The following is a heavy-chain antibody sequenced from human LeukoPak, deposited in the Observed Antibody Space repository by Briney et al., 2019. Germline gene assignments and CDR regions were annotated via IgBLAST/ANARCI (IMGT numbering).Heavy chain of an antibody. CDR3: ARFSPDSSGYYFDY. Sequence: PSETLSLTCTVSGGSISSYYWSWIRQPAGKGLEWIGRIYTSGSTNYNPSLKSRVTMSVDTSKNQFSLKLSSVTAADTAAYYCARFSPDSSGYYFDYWGQGTLVTVSS. CDR2: IYTSGST. D-gene: IGHD3-22*01. V-gene: IGHV4-4*07. CDR1: GGSISSYY. J-gene: IGHJ4*02.